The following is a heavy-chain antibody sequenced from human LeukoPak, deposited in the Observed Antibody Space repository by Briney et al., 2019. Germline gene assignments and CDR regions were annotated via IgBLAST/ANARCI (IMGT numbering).Heavy chain of an antibody. Sequence: GESLKISCMGSGYSFTNYRIGWVRQTHGKGLAWLGNIYPGDSDTRYSPSLQGQATISDDKPISTAYLQWSSLKAPDSAMYYCARREVTTHYGMDVWGQGNTVTVSS. CDR3: ARREVTTHYGMDV. V-gene: IGHV5-51*01. CDR1: GYSFTNYR. CDR2: IYPGDSDT. J-gene: IGHJ6*02. D-gene: IGHD4-17*01.